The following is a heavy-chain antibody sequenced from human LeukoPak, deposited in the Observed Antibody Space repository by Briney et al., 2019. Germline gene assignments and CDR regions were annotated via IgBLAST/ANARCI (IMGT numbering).Heavy chain of an antibody. V-gene: IGHV4-34*01. D-gene: IGHD3-10*01. Sequence: PSETLSLTCAVYGGSFSGYYWSWIRQPPGKGLEWIGEINHSGSTNYNPSLKSRVTISVDTSKNQFSLKLSSVTVADTAVYYCARERTLWFGEFHFDIWGQGTMVTVSS. CDR1: GGSFSGYY. CDR2: INHSGST. CDR3: ARERTLWFGEFHFDI. J-gene: IGHJ3*02.